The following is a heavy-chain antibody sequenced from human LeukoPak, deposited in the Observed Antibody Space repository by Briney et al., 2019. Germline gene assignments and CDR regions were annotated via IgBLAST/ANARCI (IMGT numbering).Heavy chain of an antibody. D-gene: IGHD4-17*01. J-gene: IGHJ4*02. Sequence: GGSLRLSCAASGFTFSSYGMHWVRQAPGKGLEWVAFIRYDGSSKYYADSVKGRFTISRDNSKNTLYLQMNSLRAEDTAVYYCAKGLTTVTTSWGYWGQGTLVTVSS. V-gene: IGHV3-30*02. CDR2: IRYDGSSK. CDR1: GFTFSSYG. CDR3: AKGLTTVTTSWGY.